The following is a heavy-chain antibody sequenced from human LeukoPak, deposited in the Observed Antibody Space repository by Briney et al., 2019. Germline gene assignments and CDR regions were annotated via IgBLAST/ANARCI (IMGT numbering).Heavy chain of an antibody. D-gene: IGHD3-22*01. Sequence: SETLSLTCAVYGGSFSGYYWSWIRQPPGKGLEWIGEINHSGSINYNPSLKSRVTISVDTSKNQFSLKLSSVTAADTAVYYCARSRPYYDSSGYYYGFDYWGQGTLVTVSS. J-gene: IGHJ4*02. CDR2: INHSGSI. V-gene: IGHV4-34*01. CDR3: ARSRPYYDSSGYYYGFDY. CDR1: GGSFSGYY.